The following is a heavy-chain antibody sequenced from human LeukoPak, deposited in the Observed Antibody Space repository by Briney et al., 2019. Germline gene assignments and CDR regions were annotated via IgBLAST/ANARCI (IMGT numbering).Heavy chain of an antibody. CDR3: SATVGTIAGLDY. J-gene: IGHJ4*02. CDR1: GFTFSNAW. CDR2: IKSKTDGGTT. D-gene: IGHD5-12*01. V-gene: IGHV3-15*01. Sequence: KTGGSLRLSCAASGFTFSNAWMSWVRQAPGKGLEWVGRIKSKTDGGTTDYAAPVKGRFTISRDDSKNTLYLQMNSLKTEDTAVYYCSATVGTIAGLDYWGQGTLVTVSS.